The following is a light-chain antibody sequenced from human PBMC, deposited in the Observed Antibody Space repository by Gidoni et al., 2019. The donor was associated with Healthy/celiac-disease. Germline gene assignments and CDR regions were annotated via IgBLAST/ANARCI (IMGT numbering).Light chain of an antibody. CDR2: WAS. CDR1: QSVLYSSNNKNY. CDR3: QQYYSTTYS. J-gene: IGKJ2*03. V-gene: IGKV4-1*01. Sequence: DIVMTQSPDSLAESRGERATVNCKSSQSVLYSSNNKNYLAWYQQKPGQPPKLLIYWASTRESGVPDRFSGSGSGTDFTLTISSLQAEDVAVYYCQQYYSTTYSFGQGTKLEIK.